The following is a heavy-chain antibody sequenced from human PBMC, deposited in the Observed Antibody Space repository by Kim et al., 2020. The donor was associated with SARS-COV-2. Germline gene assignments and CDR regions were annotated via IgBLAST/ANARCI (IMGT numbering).Heavy chain of an antibody. V-gene: IGHV3-11*04. CDR2: ISSSGSSI. D-gene: IGHD1-20*01. CDR3: ARDITGTDDY. CDR1: GFTFSDYY. J-gene: IGHJ4*02. Sequence: GGSLRLSCAASGFTFSDYYMTWIRQAPGKGLEWISYISSSGSSIYHADSVKGRFTISRDNAKNSLYLQMNSLRAEDTATYYCARDITGTDDYWGQGTLVTVSS.